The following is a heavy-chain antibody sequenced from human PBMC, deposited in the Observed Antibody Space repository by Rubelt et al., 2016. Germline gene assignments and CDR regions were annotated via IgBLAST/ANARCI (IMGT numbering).Heavy chain of an antibody. Sequence: GRGLVQPGGSLRLSCAASGFTVSSNYMSWVRQAPGKGLEYVSIVYSGGGTYYADYVKGRFTISRDNSKNALFLQMKSLRVEDTAVYYCARGEGDYWSQGTLVTVSS. CDR3: ARGEGDY. CDR1: GFTVSSNY. CDR2: VYSGGGT. V-gene: IGHV3-66*01. J-gene: IGHJ4*02.